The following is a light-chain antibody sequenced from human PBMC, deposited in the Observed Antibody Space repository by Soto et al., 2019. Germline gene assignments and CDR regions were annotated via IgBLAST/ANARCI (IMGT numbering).Light chain of an antibody. Sequence: QSVLTQPASVSGSPGQSITISCTGTSSDVGGYNYVSWYQHHPDHAPKLVIYDVTNRPSGVSSRFSGSKSGNTASLTISGLQAEDEAEYDCSSYTSTNTRGVGGGTKLTVL. CDR1: SSDVGGYNY. J-gene: IGLJ2*01. CDR3: SSYTSTNTRG. V-gene: IGLV2-14*03. CDR2: DVT.